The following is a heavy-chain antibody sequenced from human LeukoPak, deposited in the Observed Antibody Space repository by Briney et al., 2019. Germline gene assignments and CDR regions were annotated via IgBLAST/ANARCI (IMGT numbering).Heavy chain of an antibody. CDR3: ARDIVSGSGSLDY. D-gene: IGHD3-10*01. J-gene: IGHJ4*02. V-gene: IGHV3-74*01. CDR1: RFSFSNYW. CDR2: VKSDGSNP. Sequence: PGGSLRLSCAASRFSFSNYWMHWVRQAPGKGLVWVSRVKSDGSNPSYADSVKGRFTISRDNAENMLYLQMNTLGAEDTAVHYCARDIVSGSGSLDYWGQGTLVTVSS.